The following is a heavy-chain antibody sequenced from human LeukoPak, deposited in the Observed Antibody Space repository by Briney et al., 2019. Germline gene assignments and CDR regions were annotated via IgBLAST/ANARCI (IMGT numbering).Heavy chain of an antibody. D-gene: IGHD3-10*01. CDR1: GGSISSHY. J-gene: IGHJ4*02. Sequence: PSETLSLTCTVSGGSISSHYWSWIRQPPGKGLEWIGVIFYSGSTNYNPSLKSRVTISVDTSKNQFSLRLSSVTAADTAVYYCARGASYYFGSGMSYYFDYWGQGTLVTVSS. CDR3: ARGASYYFGSGMSYYFDY. CDR2: IFYSGST. V-gene: IGHV4-59*11.